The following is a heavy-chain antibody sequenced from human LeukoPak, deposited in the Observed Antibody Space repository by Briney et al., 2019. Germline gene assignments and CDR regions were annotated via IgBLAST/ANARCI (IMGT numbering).Heavy chain of an antibody. CDR1: GFTFSSYW. J-gene: IGHJ6*02. D-gene: IGHD3-22*01. V-gene: IGHV3-23*01. CDR3: AKGPLITMIVGYGMDV. CDR2: ISGSGGST. Sequence: SGGSLRLSCAASGFTFSSYWMSWVRQAPGKGLEWVSAISGSGGSTYYADSVKGRFTISRDNSKNTLYLQMNSLRAEDTAVYYCAKGPLITMIVGYGMDVWGQGTTVTVTS.